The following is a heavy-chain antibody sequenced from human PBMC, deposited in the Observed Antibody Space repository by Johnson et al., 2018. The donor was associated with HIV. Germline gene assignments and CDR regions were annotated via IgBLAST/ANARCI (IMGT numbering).Heavy chain of an antibody. CDR2: IPYDGSNK. CDR1: GFTFSRHG. Sequence: QVQLVECGGGVVRPGGSLRLSCAASGFTFSRHGMHWGRQAPGKGLEWVAVIPYDGSNKYYADAVKGRFTISRNKSKNTLYLQMTSLRAEDTAVYYCARDTWVLSYAFDIWGQGTMVTVSS. D-gene: IGHD2-8*01. V-gene: IGHV3-30*04. CDR3: ARDTWVLSYAFDI. J-gene: IGHJ3*02.